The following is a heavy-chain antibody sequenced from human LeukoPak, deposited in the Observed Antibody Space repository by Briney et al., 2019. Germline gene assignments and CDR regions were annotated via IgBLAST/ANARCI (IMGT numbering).Heavy chain of an antibody. J-gene: IGHJ5*02. D-gene: IGHD6-19*01. CDR1: GYTFTGYY. V-gene: IGHV1-46*01. CDR2: INPSGGST. CDR3: ARDPGGAVADMNWFDP. Sequence: GASVKVSCKASGYTFTGYYMHWVRQAPGQGLEWMGIINPSGGSTSYAQKFQGRVTMTRDMSTSTVYMELSSLRSEDTAVYYCARDPGGAVADMNWFDPWGQGTLVTVSS.